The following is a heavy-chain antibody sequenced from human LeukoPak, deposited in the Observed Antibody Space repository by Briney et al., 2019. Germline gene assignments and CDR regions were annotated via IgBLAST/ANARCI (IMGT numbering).Heavy chain of an antibody. CDR2: INKAGGQQ. CDR3: ARDLRFD. J-gene: IGHJ4*02. Sequence: GGSLRHSCVEPGFTSSRYWMSWVCQAPGKGLERVANINKAGGQQYYVDSVKGRFTISRDNTRKSLYLQMYSLRAEDTAVYYCARDLRFDWGQGALVTVSS. D-gene: IGHD3-16*01. CDR1: GFTSSRYW. V-gene: IGHV3-7*01.